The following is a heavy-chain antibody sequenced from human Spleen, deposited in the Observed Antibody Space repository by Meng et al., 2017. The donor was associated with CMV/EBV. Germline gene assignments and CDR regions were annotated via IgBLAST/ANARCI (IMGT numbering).Heavy chain of an antibody. Sequence: GYTLSNFGITWVRQAPGQGREWMGWISAKNGDTNSAQKVQGRVTMTTDTSTNTAYMELRSLRSDDTATYYCARSSYDILTGQNWFDPWGQGTLVTVSS. J-gene: IGHJ5*02. V-gene: IGHV1-18*01. CDR2: ISAKNGDT. CDR3: ARSSYDILTGQNWFDP. CDR1: GYTLSNFG. D-gene: IGHD3-9*01.